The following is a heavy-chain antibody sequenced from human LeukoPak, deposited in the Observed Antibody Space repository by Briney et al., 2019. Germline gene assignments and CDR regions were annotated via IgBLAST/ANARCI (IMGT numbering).Heavy chain of an antibody. D-gene: IGHD6-19*01. Sequence: GGSLRLSCAASGFTFSSYGMHWVRQAPGKGLEWVAVISYDGSNKYYADSVKGRFTISRDNAKNSLYLQMNSLRAEDTAVYYCARERGYSSGWYRGTWYFDYWGQGTLVTVSS. J-gene: IGHJ4*02. CDR3: ARERGYSSGWYRGTWYFDY. CDR1: GFTFSSYG. V-gene: IGHV3-30*03. CDR2: ISYDGSNK.